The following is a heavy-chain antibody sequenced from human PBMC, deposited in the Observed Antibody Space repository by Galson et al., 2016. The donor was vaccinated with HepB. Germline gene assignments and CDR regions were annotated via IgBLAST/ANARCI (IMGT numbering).Heavy chain of an antibody. CDR2: IWPDDSDT. J-gene: IGHJ2*01. Sequence: QSGAEVKRPGESLKISCKGSGYGFARYWIGWVRQKPGKGLEWLGIIWPDDSDTRYSPSFQGQVTISADKSINTIYLQWNSLKASDTAMYFCARGDGGSYYCYCDLWGRGTLVTVSS. V-gene: IGHV5-51*01. D-gene: IGHD4-23*01. CDR1: GYGFARYW. CDR3: ARGDGGSYYCYCDL.